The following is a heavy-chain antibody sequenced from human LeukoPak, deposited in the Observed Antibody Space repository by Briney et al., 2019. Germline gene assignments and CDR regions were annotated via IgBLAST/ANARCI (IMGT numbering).Heavy chain of an antibody. CDR1: SGSVSSYY. CDR3: ARHIGGYYFDY. D-gene: IGHD1-26*01. CDR2: IYHTGST. Sequence: SETLSLTCLVSSGSVSSYYWTWIRQPPGKGLEWIGYIYHTGSTNYNPSLKSRVTISVDTSKNQFSLKLSSVTAADTAVYYCARHIGGYYFDYWGQGILVTVSS. J-gene: IGHJ4*02. V-gene: IGHV4-59*08.